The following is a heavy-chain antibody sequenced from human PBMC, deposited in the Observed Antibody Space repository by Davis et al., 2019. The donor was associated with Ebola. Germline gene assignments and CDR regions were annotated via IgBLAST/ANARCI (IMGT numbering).Heavy chain of an antibody. D-gene: IGHD2-15*01. Sequence: GGSLRLSCTASGFAFSGSAVTWVRQASGKGLEWVGRIRSKPNNYATAYAASVKGRFTISRDDSKNTSYLQMTSLKTDDTAVYYCSRHAGVVVGVKNPQENYWGQGTLVTVSS. V-gene: IGHV3-73*01. CDR2: IRSKPNNYAT. CDR3: SRHAGVVVGVKNPQENY. J-gene: IGHJ4*02. CDR1: GFAFSGSA.